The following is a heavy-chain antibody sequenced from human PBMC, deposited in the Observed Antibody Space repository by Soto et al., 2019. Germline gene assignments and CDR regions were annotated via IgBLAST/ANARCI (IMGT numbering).Heavy chain of an antibody. CDR3: AKNWNWGSLVH. J-gene: IGHJ4*02. CDR2: IYYSGNT. D-gene: IGHD7-27*01. Sequence: SETLSLTCTVSGGSISNYYWSWIRQPPGKGLEWIGYIYYSGNTNYNPSLKSRVTMSVDTSKNQFSLKLSSVTAADTAVYYCAKNWNWGSLVHWGQGTLVTVSS. CDR1: GGSISNYY. V-gene: IGHV4-59*08.